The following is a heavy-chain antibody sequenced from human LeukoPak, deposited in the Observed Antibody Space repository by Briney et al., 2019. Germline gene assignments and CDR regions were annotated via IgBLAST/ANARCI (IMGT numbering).Heavy chain of an antibody. J-gene: IGHJ4*02. D-gene: IGHD2-15*01. V-gene: IGHV4-59*08. CDR1: GGSISSYY. Sequence: SETLSLTCTVSGGSISSYYWSWIRQPPRKGLEWIGYIYYSGSTNYNPSLKSRVTISVDTSKNQFSLKLSSVTAADTAVYYCARRALDGGYFDYWGQGTLVTVSS. CDR3: ARRALDGGYFDY. CDR2: IYYSGST.